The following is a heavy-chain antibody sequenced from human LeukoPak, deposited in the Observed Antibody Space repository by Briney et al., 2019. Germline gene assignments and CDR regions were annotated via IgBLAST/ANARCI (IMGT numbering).Heavy chain of an antibody. CDR1: GFTVSSDY. CDR3: VGQLLRAV. CDR2: INEDGSVQ. Sequence: GGSLRLSCAASGFTVSSDYMSWVRQAPGKGLEWVANINEDGSVQDYVDAVKGRFTISRDNVKNSLYLEINSLRVDDTAVYYCVGQLLRAVWGKGTTVTVSS. V-gene: IGHV3-7*01. J-gene: IGHJ6*04. D-gene: IGHD2-2*01.